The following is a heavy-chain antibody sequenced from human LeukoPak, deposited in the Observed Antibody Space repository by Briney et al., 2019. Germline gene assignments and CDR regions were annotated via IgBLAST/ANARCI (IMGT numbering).Heavy chain of an antibody. CDR3: ARVGSGSYLNYYYYMDV. CDR1: GGSFSGYY. V-gene: IGHV4-34*01. Sequence: PSETLSLTCAVYGGSFSGYYWSWIRQPPGKGLEWIGEINHSGSTNYNPSLKSRVTISVDTSKNQFSLKLSAVTAADTAVYYCARVGSGSYLNYYYYMDVWDKGTTVTVPS. D-gene: IGHD1-26*01. CDR2: INHSGST. J-gene: IGHJ6*03.